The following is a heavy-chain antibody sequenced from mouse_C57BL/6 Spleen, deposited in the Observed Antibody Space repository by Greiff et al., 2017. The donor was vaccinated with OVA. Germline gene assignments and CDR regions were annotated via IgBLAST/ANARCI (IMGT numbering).Heavy chain of an antibody. J-gene: IGHJ2*01. CDR3: ARRGATVVDFDY. D-gene: IGHD1-1*01. Sequence: QVQLKESGAELVKPGASVKISCKASGYAFSSYWMNWVKQRPGTGLEWIGQIYPGDGDTNYNGKFKGKATLTADKSSSTAYMQLSSLTSEDSAVYFCARRGATVVDFDYWGQGTTLTVSS. CDR2: IYPGDGDT. CDR1: GYAFSSYW. V-gene: IGHV1-80*01.